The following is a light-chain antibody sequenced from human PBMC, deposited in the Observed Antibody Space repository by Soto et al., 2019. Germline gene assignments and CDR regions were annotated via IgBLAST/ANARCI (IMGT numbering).Light chain of an antibody. V-gene: IGKV3-15*01. J-gene: IGKJ1*01. CDR3: QQYSSWPPWT. CDR2: GAS. CDR1: QNVDSN. Sequence: EIVLPQSPGTLFLSPGERATLSGRASQNVDSNYLAWYQQKPGQAPRIIIFGASARATGIPARFSGSGSGTEFTLTISSLESEDSAVYYCQQYSSWPPWTFGQGTKVDIK.